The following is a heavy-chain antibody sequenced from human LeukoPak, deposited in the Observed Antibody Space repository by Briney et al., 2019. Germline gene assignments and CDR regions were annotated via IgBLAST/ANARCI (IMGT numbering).Heavy chain of an antibody. J-gene: IGHJ6*02. Sequence: GGSLRLSCAVSGFTVGSHYMSWVRQAPGKGLEWVSVIYSGGSTYYADSVKGRFTISRDNSKNTLYLQMNSLRAEDTAVYYCARGGVTRGYYYYGMDVWGQGTTVTVSS. CDR3: ARGGVTRGYYYYGMDV. D-gene: IGHD2-21*02. CDR2: IYSGGST. CDR1: GFTVGSHY. V-gene: IGHV3-66*01.